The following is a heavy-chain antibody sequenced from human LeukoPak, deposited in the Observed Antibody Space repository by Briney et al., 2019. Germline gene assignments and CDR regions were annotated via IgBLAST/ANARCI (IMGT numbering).Heavy chain of an antibody. J-gene: IGHJ4*02. CDR1: GFTFSSYW. V-gene: IGHV3-7*01. CDR3: ARDIELIVDVGAQIDY. CDR2: IKQDGSEK. Sequence: AGGSLRLSCAASGFTFSSYWMSWVRQAPGKGLEWVANIKQDGSEKYYVDSVKGRFTISRDNAMNSLYLQMNSLRAEDTAVYYCARDIELIVDVGAQIDYWGQGTLVTVSS. D-gene: IGHD3-22*01.